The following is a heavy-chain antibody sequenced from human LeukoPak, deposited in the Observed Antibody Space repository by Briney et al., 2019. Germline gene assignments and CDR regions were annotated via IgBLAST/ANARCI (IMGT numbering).Heavy chain of an antibody. J-gene: IGHJ4*02. CDR1: GCSFSSYW. CDR3: ARKDSSPRTFDY. D-gene: IGHD3-22*01. V-gene: IGHV3-7*01. Sequence: GGSLILSCAASGCSFSSYWRSWFRQAPGRGREGVANIKEDGSEKNYVDSVKGRLTISRDNAKNSLYLQMNSLRAEDTAAYYCARKDSSPRTFDYWGQGTLVTVSS. CDR2: IKEDGSEK.